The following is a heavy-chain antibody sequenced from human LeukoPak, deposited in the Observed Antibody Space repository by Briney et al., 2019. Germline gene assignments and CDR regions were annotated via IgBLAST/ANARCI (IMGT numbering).Heavy chain of an antibody. Sequence: ASVKVSCKASGYTFTSYGISWVRQAPGQGLEWMGWISAYNGNTNYAQKLQGRVTMTTDTSTSTAYMELRSLRSDDTAVYYCARDPLSSSWSPALYYYYGMDVWGQGTTVTVFS. CDR2: ISAYNGNT. CDR1: GYTFTSYG. CDR3: ARDPLSSSWSPALYYYYGMDV. D-gene: IGHD6-13*01. J-gene: IGHJ6*02. V-gene: IGHV1-18*01.